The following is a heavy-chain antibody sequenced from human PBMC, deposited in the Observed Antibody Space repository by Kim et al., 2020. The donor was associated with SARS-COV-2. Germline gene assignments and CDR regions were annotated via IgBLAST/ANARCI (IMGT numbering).Heavy chain of an antibody. V-gene: IGHV1-24*01. D-gene: IGHD4-17*01. Sequence: ASVKVSCKVSGYTLTELSMHWVRQAPGKGLEWMGGFDPEDGETIYAQKFQGRVTMTEDTSTDTAYMELSSLRSEDTAVYYCATSYGDWGAFDIWGQGTMVTVSS. J-gene: IGHJ3*02. CDR1: GYTLTELS. CDR2: FDPEDGET. CDR3: ATSYGDWGAFDI.